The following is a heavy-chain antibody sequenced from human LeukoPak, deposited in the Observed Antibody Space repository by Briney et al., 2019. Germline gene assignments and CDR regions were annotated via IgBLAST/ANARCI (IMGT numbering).Heavy chain of an antibody. J-gene: IGHJ5*02. CDR1: GVSISSTSNQ. Sequence: PSETLSLTCTVSGVSISSTSNQWGWIRQPPGKGLEWIGSIYHSGSTYYNPSLKSRVTISVDTSKNQFSLKLSSVTAADTAVYYCARDGGEQWLATNWFDPWGQGTLVTVSS. CDR2: IYHSGST. D-gene: IGHD6-19*01. CDR3: ARDGGEQWLATNWFDP. V-gene: IGHV4-39*07.